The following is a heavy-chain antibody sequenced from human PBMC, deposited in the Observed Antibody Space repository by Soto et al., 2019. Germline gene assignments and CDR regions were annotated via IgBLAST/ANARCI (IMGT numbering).Heavy chain of an antibody. CDR3: ARETRYSDGNGYYCYYGMDV. V-gene: IGHV4-61*03. J-gene: IGHJ6*02. CDR1: GGSVSSGTDY. Sequence: SETLSLTCAVSGGSVSSGTDYWSWIRQPPGKGLEWLGYVYYSGSTKYNPSLKSRVTISVDTSKNHFSLEVNSVTAADTALYYCARETRYSDGNGYYCYYGMDVWGQGITVTVSS. CDR2: VYYSGST. D-gene: IGHD2-8*01.